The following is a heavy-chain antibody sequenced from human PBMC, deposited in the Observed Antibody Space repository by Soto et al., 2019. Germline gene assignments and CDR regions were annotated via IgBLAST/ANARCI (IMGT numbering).Heavy chain of an antibody. V-gene: IGHV4-31*03. CDR2: INYRGTT. D-gene: IGHD2-2*01. J-gene: IGHJ4*02. Sequence: QVQLQESGPGLVRPSQTLSLTCTVSGGSITNGDYYWNWIRQHPGKGLEWIGYINYRGTTFYNPSLKSRVFISVETSNNQLSLNLSSVTAADTAVYFCARDAPGEAPYWGQGTLVTVSS. CDR3: ARDAPGEAPY. CDR1: GGSITNGDYY.